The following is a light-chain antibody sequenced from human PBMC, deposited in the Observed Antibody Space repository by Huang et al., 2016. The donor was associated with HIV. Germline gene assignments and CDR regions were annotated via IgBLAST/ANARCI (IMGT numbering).Light chain of an antibody. J-gene: IGKJ5*01. CDR1: QNINTY. V-gene: IGKV1-39*01. Sequence: DILLTQSPSSLSAFVGDRVTITCRASQNINTYLNWYQQKPGKAPNLLIHSASTLQTGVPSRFSGSGSGTDFTLTVNSLQPEDSATYYCQQGYSALITFGQGTRL. CDR3: QQGYSALIT. CDR2: SAS.